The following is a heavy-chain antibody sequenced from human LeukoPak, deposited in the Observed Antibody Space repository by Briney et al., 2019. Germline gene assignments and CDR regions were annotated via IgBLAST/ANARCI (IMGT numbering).Heavy chain of an antibody. CDR2: ISGSGCST. D-gene: IGHD3-16*01. Sequence: GGSLRLSCAASGFTFSSYAMSWVRQAPGKGLEWVSAISGSGCSTYYADSVKGRFTISRDNSKKTLYLQINSLTAQDTAVYYCAKDPLLGLLRLAEFTFDYWGPGTLVTVSS. V-gene: IGHV3-23*01. CDR3: AKDPLLGLLRLAEFTFDY. J-gene: IGHJ4*02. CDR1: GFTFSSYA.